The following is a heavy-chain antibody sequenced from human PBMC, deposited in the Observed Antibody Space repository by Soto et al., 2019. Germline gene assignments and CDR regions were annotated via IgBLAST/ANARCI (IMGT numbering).Heavy chain of an antibody. Sequence: QVQLQESGPGLVKPSGTLSLTCAVSGGSISSSNWWSWVRQPPGKGLVWTGESYHSGRTNYNPSLKSRVTKSVDKPTKQFSVKLSSVTAADTAVYYCASLQKVSYSGEGDFYYCGQGTLVTVST. J-gene: IGHJ4*02. CDR3: ASLQKVSYSGEGDFYY. V-gene: IGHV4-4*02. D-gene: IGHD1-26*01. CDR2: SYHSGRT. CDR1: GGSISSSNW.